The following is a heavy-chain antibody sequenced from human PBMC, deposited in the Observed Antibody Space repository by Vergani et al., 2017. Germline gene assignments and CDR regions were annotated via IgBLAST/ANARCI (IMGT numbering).Heavy chain of an antibody. CDR2: INHSGST. Sequence: QVQLQQWGAGLLKPSETLSLTCAVYGGSFSGYYWSWIRQPPGKGLEWIGEINHSGSTNYNPSLKSRFTISVDTSKNQFSLKLSSVTAADTAVYYCARGIHYGDYVLYYYYYMDVWGKGTTVTVSS. V-gene: IGHV4-34*01. CDR3: ARGIHYGDYVLYYYYYMDV. J-gene: IGHJ6*03. D-gene: IGHD4-17*01. CDR1: GGSFSGYY.